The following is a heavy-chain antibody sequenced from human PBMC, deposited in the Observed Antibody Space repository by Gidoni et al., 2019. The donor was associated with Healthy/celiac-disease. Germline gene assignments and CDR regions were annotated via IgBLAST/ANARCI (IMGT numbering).Heavy chain of an antibody. D-gene: IGHD5-12*01. CDR3: ARVWEIVATIEGGMDV. CDR2: IIPIFGIA. CDR1: GGTFSSYA. Sequence: QVQLVQSGAEVKKPGSSVKVSCKASGGTFSSYAISWVRQAPGQGLEWMGGIIPIFGIANYAQKFQGRVTITADKSTSTAYMELSSLRSEDTAVYYWARVWEIVATIEGGMDVWGQGTTVTVSS. J-gene: IGHJ6*02. V-gene: IGHV1-69*17.